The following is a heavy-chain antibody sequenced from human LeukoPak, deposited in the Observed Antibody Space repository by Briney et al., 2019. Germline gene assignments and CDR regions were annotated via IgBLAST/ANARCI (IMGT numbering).Heavy chain of an antibody. J-gene: IGHJ4*02. D-gene: IGHD2-2*02. CDR1: GGSISSYY. CDR2: IYYSGST. V-gene: IGHV4-59*01. CDR3: ARDAPAGLGYCSSTSFYSYFDY. Sequence: NPSETLSLTCTVSGGSISSYYWSWIREPPGKGLEWIEYIYYSGSTNYNPSLKSLVTISVDPSKNQFSLKLGSLTGCDTAVYYCARDAPAGLGYCSSTSFYSYFDYWGQGTLVTVSS.